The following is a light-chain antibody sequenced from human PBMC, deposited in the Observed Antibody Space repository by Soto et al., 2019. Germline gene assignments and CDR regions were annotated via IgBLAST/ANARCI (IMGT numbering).Light chain of an antibody. CDR3: KKFNNWHVT. CDR1: EDISNY. J-gene: IGKJ3*01. Sequence: DIHMTQSPSALSASAGDRVTITCQASEDISNYLNWYQQKPGKAPKLLIYDASNLETGVQSRFSGSGSGTDFTLTINSLQPEDFATYYCKKFNNWHVTFGPGTKVDIK. V-gene: IGKV1-33*01. CDR2: DAS.